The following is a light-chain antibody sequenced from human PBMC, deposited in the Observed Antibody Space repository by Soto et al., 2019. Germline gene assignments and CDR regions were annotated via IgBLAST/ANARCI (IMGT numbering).Light chain of an antibody. CDR1: QSVNAN. V-gene: IGKV3-15*01. Sequence: EVVMTQSPATLSVSPGERATLSCRASQSVNANLAWYHQKPGQAPRLLIHGASNRATGIPARFSGSGFGTEFILTISSLQSEDFAVYYCQQYNTWLWTFGQGTKVEI. CDR3: QQYNTWLWT. J-gene: IGKJ1*01. CDR2: GAS.